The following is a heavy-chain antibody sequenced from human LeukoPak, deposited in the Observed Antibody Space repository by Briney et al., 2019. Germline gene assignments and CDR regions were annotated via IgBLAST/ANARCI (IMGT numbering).Heavy chain of an antibody. J-gene: IGHJ4*02. CDR3: ARLQGDSTAIFDF. CDR2: IYYTGAT. CDR1: GGSISGNY. V-gene: IGHV4-59*01. D-gene: IGHD2-21*01. Sequence: SETLSLTCTVSGGSISGNYWSWIGKPPGKGLEWVGYIYYTGATNYNPSLKSRVTVSVDTSKNQFALKLSSVTAADTAVYYCARLQGDSTAIFDFWGQGTLVAVSS.